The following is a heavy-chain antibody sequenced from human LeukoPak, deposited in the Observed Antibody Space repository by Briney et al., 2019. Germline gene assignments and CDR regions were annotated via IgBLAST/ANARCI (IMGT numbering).Heavy chain of an antibody. CDR3: AKDLVVPAAMYKQQLVGFDY. V-gene: IGHV3-23*01. J-gene: IGHJ4*02. CDR2: ISGSGGST. Sequence: GGSLRLSCAASGFTFSSYAMSWVRPAPGKGLEWVSAISGSGGSTYYADSVKGRFTISRDNSKNTLYLQMNSLRAEDTAVYYCAKDLVVPAAMYKQQLVGFDYWGQGTLVTVSS. CDR1: GFTFSSYA. D-gene: IGHD2-2*01.